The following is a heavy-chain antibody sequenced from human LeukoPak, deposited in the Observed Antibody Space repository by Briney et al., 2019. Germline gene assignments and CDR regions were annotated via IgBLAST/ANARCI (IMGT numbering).Heavy chain of an antibody. CDR1: GFTVSSNY. D-gene: IGHD1-26*01. J-gene: IGHJ3*02. V-gene: IGHV3-66*01. CDR3: ASLIYFTWDDAFDI. Sequence: PGGSLRLSCAASGFTVSSNYMSWVRQAPGKGLEWVLVIYSGGGSTYYADSVKGRFTISRDKSKNTLYLQMNSLRAEDTAVYYCASLIYFTWDDAFDIWGQGTMVTVSS. CDR2: IYSGGGST.